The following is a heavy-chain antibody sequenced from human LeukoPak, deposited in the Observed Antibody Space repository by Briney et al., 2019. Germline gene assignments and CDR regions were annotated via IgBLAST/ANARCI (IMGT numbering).Heavy chain of an antibody. D-gene: IGHD2-15*01. Sequence: ASVKVSCKASGYTFTSYDINWVRQATGQGLEWMGLMNPNSGNTGYAQKFQGRVTMTRNTSISTAYMELSSLRSEDTAVYYCASSLVVAAEADYYYYGMDVWGQGTTVTVSS. CDR3: ASSLVVAAEADYYYYGMDV. CDR1: GYTFTSYD. J-gene: IGHJ6*02. CDR2: MNPNSGNT. V-gene: IGHV1-8*01.